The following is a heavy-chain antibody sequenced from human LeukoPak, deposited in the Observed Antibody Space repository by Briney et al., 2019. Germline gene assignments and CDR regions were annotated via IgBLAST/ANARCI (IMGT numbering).Heavy chain of an antibody. D-gene: IGHD2-2*01. J-gene: IGHJ4*02. CDR1: GFTFSSYA. V-gene: IGHV3-23*01. CDR2: ISGSGGST. Sequence: PGGSLRLSCAASGFTFSSYAMSWVRQAPGKGLEWVSGISGSGGSTYYADSVKGRFTISRDNAKNTLYLEMNSLRAEDTAVYYCARVGHCSSTACFIDYWGQGTLVTVSS. CDR3: ARVGHCSSTACFIDY.